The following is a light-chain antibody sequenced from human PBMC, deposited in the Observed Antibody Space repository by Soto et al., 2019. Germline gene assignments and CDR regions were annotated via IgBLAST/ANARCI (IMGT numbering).Light chain of an antibody. CDR3: QHYGRSPPSWT. Sequence: EIVLTQSPGTLSLSPGERATLSCRASQSVTSSYLAWYQQKPGQPPRLLIFNASSRATGIPDRFSGGGSGTDFTLTITSLEPDDFAVYYCQHYGRSPPSWTFGQGNKVEIK. J-gene: IGKJ1*01. V-gene: IGKV3-20*01. CDR2: NAS. CDR1: QSVTSSY.